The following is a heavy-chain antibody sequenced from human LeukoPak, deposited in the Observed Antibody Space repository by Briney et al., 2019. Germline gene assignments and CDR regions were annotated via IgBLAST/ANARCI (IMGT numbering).Heavy chain of an antibody. J-gene: IGHJ4*02. Sequence: GGSLRLSCAASGFTFSSYVMSWVRQAPGKGLVWVSGFVGSGVSTNYADSVKGRFTISRDNSKNTLYLQMNSLSAEDTAVYYCAKFSGWPTNYFDYWGQGTLVTVSS. CDR3: AKFSGWPTNYFDY. V-gene: IGHV3-23*01. CDR1: GFTFSSYV. CDR2: FVGSGVST. D-gene: IGHD6-19*01.